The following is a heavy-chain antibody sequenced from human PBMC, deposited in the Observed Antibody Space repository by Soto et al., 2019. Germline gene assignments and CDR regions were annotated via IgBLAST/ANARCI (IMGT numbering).Heavy chain of an antibody. J-gene: IGHJ4*02. CDR3: ARDGGVAATLANYFDY. D-gene: IGHD2-15*01. CDR1: GFTFNSYS. Sequence: GGSLRLSCAASGFTFNSYSMNWVRQAPGKGLEWVSSMSRSSGYIYYADSVKGRFTISRDNARNSVYLQMNSLRAEATAVYYCARDGGVAATLANYFDYWGQGTLVTVSS. CDR2: MSRSSGYI. V-gene: IGHV3-21*01.